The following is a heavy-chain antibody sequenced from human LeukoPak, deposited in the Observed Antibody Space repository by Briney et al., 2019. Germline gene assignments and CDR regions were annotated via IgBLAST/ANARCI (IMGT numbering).Heavy chain of an antibody. J-gene: IGHJ3*02. D-gene: IGHD2-21*02. V-gene: IGHV4-34*01. CDR3: ARGGYCGGDCYENDAFDT. CDR1: GGSFSAYY. CDR2: INHSGST. Sequence: PSQTLSLTCAVYGGSFSAYYWSWIRQPPGKGLEWIGEINHSGSTNYNPSLKSRVTISLDTSKNQFSLKLSSVTAADTAVYYCARGGYCGGDCYENDAFDTWGQGTVVTVSS.